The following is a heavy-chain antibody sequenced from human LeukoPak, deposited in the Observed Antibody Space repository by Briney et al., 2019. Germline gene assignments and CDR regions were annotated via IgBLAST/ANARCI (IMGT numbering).Heavy chain of an antibody. V-gene: IGHV3-30-3*01. Sequence: PGRSLRLSCAASGFTFSSYAMHWVRQAPGKGLEWVAVISYDGSNKYYADSVKGRFTISRDNSKNTLYLQMNSLRAEDTAVYYCARENYSMDVWGQGTTVTVSS. J-gene: IGHJ6*02. CDR2: ISYDGSNK. CDR1: GFTFSSYA. CDR3: ARENYSMDV.